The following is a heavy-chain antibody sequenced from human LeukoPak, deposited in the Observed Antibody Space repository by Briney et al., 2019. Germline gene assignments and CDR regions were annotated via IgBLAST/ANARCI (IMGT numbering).Heavy chain of an antibody. CDR2: IIPIFGTA. CDR3: AVLWFGELLSSDYYYYMDV. CDR1: GGTFSSYA. J-gene: IGHJ6*03. V-gene: IGHV1-69*01. Sequence: GSSVKVSCKASGGTFSSYAISWVRQAPGQGLEWMGEIIPIFGTANYAQKFQGRVTITADESTSTAYMELSSLRSEDTAVYYCAVLWFGELLSSDYYYYMDVWGKGTTVTISS. D-gene: IGHD3-10*01.